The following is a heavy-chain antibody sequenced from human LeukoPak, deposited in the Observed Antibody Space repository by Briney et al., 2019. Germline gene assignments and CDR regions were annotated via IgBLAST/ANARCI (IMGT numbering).Heavy chain of an antibody. V-gene: IGHV1-2*02. Sequence: GASVKVSCKASGYTFTGNHVHWVRQAPGQGLEWMGWIDPNSGGTKYAQKFQDRVTMTSDTSNSTAYMELSGLRSDDTAVYFCAKEADIVSFDLWGRGTLVTVSS. J-gene: IGHJ2*01. CDR2: IDPNSGGT. CDR3: AKEADIVSFDL. CDR1: GYTFTGNH. D-gene: IGHD2-15*01.